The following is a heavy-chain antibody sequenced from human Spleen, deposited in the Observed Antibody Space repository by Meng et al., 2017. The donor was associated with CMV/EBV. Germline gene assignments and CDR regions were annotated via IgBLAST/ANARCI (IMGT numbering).Heavy chain of an antibody. D-gene: IGHD1-1*01. CDR2: MYYSGSA. J-gene: IGHJ5*02. CDR3: ARAERFSKGFDP. V-gene: IGHV4-59*01. CDR1: GDSISSYY. Sequence: SETLSLTCTVSGDSISSYYWNWIRQSPGKGLEWIGYMYYSGSADYNPSLRGRVTISIDTSQNQFSLKLRSVTAADTAVYYCARAERFSKGFDPWGQGTLVTVSS.